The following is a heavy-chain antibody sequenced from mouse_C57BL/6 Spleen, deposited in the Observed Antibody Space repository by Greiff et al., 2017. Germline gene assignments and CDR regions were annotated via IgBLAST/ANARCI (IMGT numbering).Heavy chain of an antibody. CDR3: ARQDTTVVATGYYAMDY. D-gene: IGHD1-1*01. V-gene: IGHV5-12*01. CDR1: GFTFSDYY. J-gene: IGHJ4*01. Sequence: EVQLVESGGGLVQPGGSLKLSCAASGFTFSDYYMYWVRQTPEKRLEWVAYISNGGGSTYYPDTVKGRFTISRDNAKNTLYLQMSRLKSADTAMYYSARQDTTVVATGYYAMDYWGQGTSVTVSS. CDR2: ISNGGGST.